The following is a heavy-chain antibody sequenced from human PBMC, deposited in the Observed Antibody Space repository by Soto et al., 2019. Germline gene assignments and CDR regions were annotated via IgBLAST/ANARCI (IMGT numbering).Heavy chain of an antibody. CDR1: GYTFTSYG. CDR2: ISAYNGNT. D-gene: IGHD2-2*01. CDR3: ARVGYCSSTSCYYRYYYMDV. V-gene: IGHV1-18*01. Sequence: ASAKVCGKGYGYTFTSYGISWVRQAPGHGREWMGWISAYNGNTNYAQNFQGRVTMTTDTSTSTAYMELRSLRSDDTAVYNCARVGYCSSTSCYYRYYYMDVWGKGTTVTVSS. J-gene: IGHJ6*03.